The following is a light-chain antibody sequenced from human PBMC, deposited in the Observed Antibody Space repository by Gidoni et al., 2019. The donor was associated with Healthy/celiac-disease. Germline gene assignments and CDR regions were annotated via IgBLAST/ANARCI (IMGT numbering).Light chain of an antibody. V-gene: IGKV1-39*01. CDR3: QQSYSTPGT. CDR2: AAS. Sequence: DRVTITCRASQSISSYLNWYQQKPGKAPKLLIYAASSLQSEVPSRFSGSGSGTDFTLTISSLQPEDCATYYCQQSYSTPGTFGGGTKVEIK. CDR1: QSISSY. J-gene: IGKJ4*01.